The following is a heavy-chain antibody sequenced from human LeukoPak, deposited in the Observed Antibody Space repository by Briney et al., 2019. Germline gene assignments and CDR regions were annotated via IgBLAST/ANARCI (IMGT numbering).Heavy chain of an antibody. J-gene: IGHJ3*02. Sequence: SETLSLTCTVSGGSISSSSYYWGWIRQPPGKGLEWIGSIYYSGSTYYNPSLKSRVTISVDTSKNQFSLKLSSVTAADTAVYYCARWDTAMVRGAFDIWGQGTMVTVSS. V-gene: IGHV4-39*07. CDR3: ARWDTAMVRGAFDI. CDR2: IYYSGST. D-gene: IGHD5-18*01. CDR1: GGSISSSSYY.